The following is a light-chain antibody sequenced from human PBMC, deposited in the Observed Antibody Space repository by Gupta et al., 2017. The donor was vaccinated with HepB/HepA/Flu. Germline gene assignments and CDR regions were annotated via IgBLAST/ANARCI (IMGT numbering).Light chain of an antibody. V-gene: IGKV3-20*01. CDR2: GGS. J-gene: IGKJ2*01. CDR1: QSLNNNY. CDR3: QHEGRFPYT. Sequence: EIVLTPSPGTLSLSPGERVTLSCRASQSLNNNYLAWYQQKGGQAPRLLIDGGSSRATGVPDRFSGVGSGTEFTLTISRLEPEDFAVYYCQHEGRFPYTFGQGTKLDIK.